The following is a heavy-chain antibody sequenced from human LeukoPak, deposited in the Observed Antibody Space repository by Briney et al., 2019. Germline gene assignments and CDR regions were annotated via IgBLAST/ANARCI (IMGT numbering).Heavy chain of an antibody. J-gene: IGHJ3*02. CDR1: GYTFTGYY. Sequence: GAPVKVSCKASGYTFTGYYMHWVRQAPGQGLEWMGWINPNSGGTNYAQKFQGRVTMTRDTSISTAYMELSRLRSDDTAVYYCARVKTYDSSGYQDAFDIWGQGTMVTVSS. CDR3: ARVKTYDSSGYQDAFDI. CDR2: INPNSGGT. V-gene: IGHV1-2*02. D-gene: IGHD3-22*01.